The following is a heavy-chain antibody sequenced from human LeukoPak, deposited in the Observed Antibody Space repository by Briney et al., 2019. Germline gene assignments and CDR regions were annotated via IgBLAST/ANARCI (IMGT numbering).Heavy chain of an antibody. CDR2: ISGSGDTT. CDR1: GFTFTNYA. CDR3: AQAPHPGGSARYYGFDY. D-gene: IGHD3-22*01. J-gene: IGHJ4*02. V-gene: IGHV3-23*01. Sequence: PGGSLRLSSAASGFTFTNYAMTWVRQAPGKGLEWVSLISGSGDTTYSADSVKGRFTISRDNSKNTLYLQMNSLRAEDTAVYYCAQAPHPGGSARYYGFDYWCQGTVVNVP.